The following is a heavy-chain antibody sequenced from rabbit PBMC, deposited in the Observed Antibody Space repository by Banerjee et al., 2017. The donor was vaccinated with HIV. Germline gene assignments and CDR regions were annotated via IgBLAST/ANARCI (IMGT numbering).Heavy chain of an antibody. CDR3: ARDLAGVIGWNFDL. Sequence: QLKESGGGLVQPGGSLKLSCKASGFDFSGSYWMTWVRQAPGKGLEWIGYIDPIFGSTYYASWVNGRFTISSHNAQNTLYLQLNSLTAADTATYFCARDLAGVIGWNFDLWGPGTLVTVS. V-gene: IGHV1S7*01. J-gene: IGHJ4*01. D-gene: IGHD4-1*01. CDR2: IDPIFGST. CDR1: GFDFSGSYW.